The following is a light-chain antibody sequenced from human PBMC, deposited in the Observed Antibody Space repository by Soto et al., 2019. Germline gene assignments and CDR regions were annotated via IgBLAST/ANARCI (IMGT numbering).Light chain of an antibody. Sequence: QSALTQPPSASGCPGQSVAISCTGTSSDVGAYDFVSWYQHHPGKAPKLMISDVTKRPSGVPDRFSGSRSGNTASLTVSGLQADDEADYYCSSYAGNNKLVFGGGTKVTVL. CDR2: DVT. CDR3: SSYAGNNKLV. V-gene: IGLV2-8*01. J-gene: IGLJ2*01. CDR1: SSDVGAYDF.